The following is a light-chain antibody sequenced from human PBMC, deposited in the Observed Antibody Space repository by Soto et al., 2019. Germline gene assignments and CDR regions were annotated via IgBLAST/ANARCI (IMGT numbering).Light chain of an antibody. V-gene: IGLV2-11*01. CDR2: DVT. CDR3: GSYADNYVYV. J-gene: IGLJ1*01. CDR1: SNDVGAYHY. Sequence: QSALTQPRSVSGSPGQSVTISCTGTSNDVGAYHYVSWYQHHPGKAPKLIIYDVTQWPSGIPDRFSGYKSGNTASLTISGLQADEKADYHCGSYADNYVYVFGTGTKVTVL.